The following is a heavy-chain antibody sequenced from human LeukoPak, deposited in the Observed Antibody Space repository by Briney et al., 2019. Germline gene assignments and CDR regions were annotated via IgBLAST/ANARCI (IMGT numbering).Heavy chain of an antibody. D-gene: IGHD3-3*01. CDR1: GFTFSSYS. Sequence: PGGSLRLSCAASGFTFSSYSMNWVRQAPGKRLEWVSYISSSSSTIYYADSVKGRFTISRDNAKNSLYLQMNSLRDEDTAVYYCARGRRPRTIFGVVPFYYFDYWGQGTLVTVSS. CDR3: ARGRRPRTIFGVVPFYYFDY. V-gene: IGHV3-48*02. J-gene: IGHJ4*02. CDR2: ISSSSSTI.